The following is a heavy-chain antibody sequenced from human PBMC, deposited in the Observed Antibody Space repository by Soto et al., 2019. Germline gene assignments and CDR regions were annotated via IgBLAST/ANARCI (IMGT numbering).Heavy chain of an antibody. V-gene: IGHV4-30-2*01. J-gene: IGHJ4*02. CDR2: IYHSGST. Sequence: PSETLSLTCAVSGGSISSGGYSWSWIRQPPGKGLEWIGYIYHSGSTYYNPSLKSRVTISVDRSKNQFSLKLSSVTAADTAVYYCARVKEAGYDILTGYPMSRTFDYWGQGTLVTVSS. CDR1: GGSISSGGYS. D-gene: IGHD3-9*01. CDR3: ARVKEAGYDILTGYPMSRTFDY.